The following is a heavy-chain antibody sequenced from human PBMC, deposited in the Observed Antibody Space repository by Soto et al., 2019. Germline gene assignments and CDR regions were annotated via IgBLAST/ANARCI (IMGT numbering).Heavy chain of an antibody. CDR2: IYSGGST. Sequence: EVQLVESGGGLIQPGGSLRLSCAASGVTVSSNYMSWVRQAPGKGLEWVPVIYSGGSTYHADSVKGRFTISRDNSKNPQYLQMNSLRAEDTAVYYCASRGTTFPRDAFDLWGQGTMVTVSS. V-gene: IGHV3-53*01. D-gene: IGHD1-1*01. CDR3: ASRGTTFPRDAFDL. J-gene: IGHJ3*01. CDR1: GVTVSSNY.